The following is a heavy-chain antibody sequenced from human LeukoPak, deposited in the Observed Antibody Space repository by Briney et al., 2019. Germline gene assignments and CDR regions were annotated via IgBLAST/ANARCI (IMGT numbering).Heavy chain of an antibody. CDR1: GFTFSSYA. V-gene: IGHV3-23*01. CDR2: ISGSGGST. J-gene: IGHJ4*02. Sequence: GGSLRLPCAASGFTFSSYAMSWVRQAPGKGLEWVSAISGSGGSTYYADSVKGRFTISRDNSKNTLYLQMNSLRAEDTAVYYCAKLRGSGSYYIRGYYFDYWGQGTLVTVSS. CDR3: AKLRGSGSYYIRGYYFDY. D-gene: IGHD3-10*01.